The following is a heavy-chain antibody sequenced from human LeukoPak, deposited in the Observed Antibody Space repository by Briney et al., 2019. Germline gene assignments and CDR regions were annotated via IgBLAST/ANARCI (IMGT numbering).Heavy chain of an antibody. J-gene: IGHJ6*03. D-gene: IGHD3-22*01. CDR1: GYTFTSYD. CDR2: MNPNSGNT. V-gene: IGHV1-8*03. Sequence: AASVKVSCKASGYTFTSYDINWVRQATGQGLEWMGWMNPNSGNTGYAQKFQGRVTITADESTSTAYMELSSLRSEDTAVYYCARVSRTMYYYDSSGSLYYMDVWGKGTTVTVSS. CDR3: ARVSRTMYYYDSSGSLYYMDV.